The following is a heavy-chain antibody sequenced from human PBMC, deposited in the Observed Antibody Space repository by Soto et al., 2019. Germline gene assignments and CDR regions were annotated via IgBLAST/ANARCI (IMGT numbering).Heavy chain of an antibody. CDR2: INHSGST. CDR1: GGSFSGYY. J-gene: IGHJ2*01. D-gene: IGHD3-22*01. Sequence: SETLSLTCAVFGGSFSGYYWSWIRQPPGKGLEWIGEINHSGSTNYNPSLKSRVTISVDTSKNQFSLKLSSVTAADTAVYYCARKHYYDSLSWYFDLWGRGTLVTVSS. CDR3: ARKHYYDSLSWYFDL. V-gene: IGHV4-34*01.